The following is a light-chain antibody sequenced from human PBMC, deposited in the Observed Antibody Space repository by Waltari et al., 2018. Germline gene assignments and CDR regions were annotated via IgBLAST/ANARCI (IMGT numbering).Light chain of an antibody. CDR2: AAS. V-gene: IGKV1-39*01. Sequence: DIQMTQSPSSLSASVADRVPITCRESQIISRYLNWYQQKPGNVPKLLIYAASSLQSGVPSGFSGSGSGTDFTLTISSLHPEDFATYYCQQSYSTPWTFGQGTKVEIK. CDR1: QIISRY. J-gene: IGKJ1*01. CDR3: QQSYSTPWT.